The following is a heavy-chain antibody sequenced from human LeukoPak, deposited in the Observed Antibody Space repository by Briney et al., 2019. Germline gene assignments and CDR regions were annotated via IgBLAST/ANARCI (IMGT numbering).Heavy chain of an antibody. CDR3: ASDSYSPEYFQH. CDR2: IYSGGST. J-gene: IGHJ1*01. CDR1: GFTVSSNY. V-gene: IGHV3-66*01. Sequence: GGSLRLSCAASGFTVSSNYMSWVRQAPGKGLEWVSVIYSGGSTFYADSVKARFTISRDNSKNTLYLQMNSLRAEDTAVYYCASDSYSPEYFQHWGQGTLVTVSS. D-gene: IGHD2-15*01.